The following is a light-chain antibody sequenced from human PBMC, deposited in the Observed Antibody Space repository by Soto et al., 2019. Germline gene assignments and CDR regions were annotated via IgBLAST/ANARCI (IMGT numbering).Light chain of an antibody. Sequence: QSVLTQPPSVSGAPGQRVTISCTGSSSTIGAGYDVHWYQQLPGTAPKLLIYGNSNRPSGVPDRFSGSKSGTSAALAITGLQAEYEADYYCQSYDSSLSAHVVFGGRTKLTVL. J-gene: IGLJ2*01. V-gene: IGLV1-40*01. CDR3: QSYDSSLSAHVV. CDR2: GNS. CDR1: SSTIGAGYD.